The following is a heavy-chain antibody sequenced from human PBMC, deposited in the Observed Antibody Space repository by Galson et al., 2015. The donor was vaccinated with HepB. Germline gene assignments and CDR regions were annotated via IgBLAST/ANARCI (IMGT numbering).Heavy chain of an antibody. CDR3: NTATQHSAVVTY. CDR1: GFNIRRLW. Sequence: SLRLSCAASGFNIRRLWLSWIRQAPGKGLEWVGHFKSETDGGTIDYAASVKGRFTISRDDSKNTLYLQMNSLQTEDTAIYYCNTATQHSAVVTYWGQGTLVTVSS. V-gene: IGHV3-15*01. D-gene: IGHD1-1*01. CDR2: FKSETDGGTI. J-gene: IGHJ4*02.